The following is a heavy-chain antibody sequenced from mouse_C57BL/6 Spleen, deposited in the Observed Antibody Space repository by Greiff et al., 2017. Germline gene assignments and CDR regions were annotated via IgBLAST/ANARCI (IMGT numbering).Heavy chain of an antibody. CDR2: ISYDGSN. CDR3: ARDGSSSPFY. V-gene: IGHV3-6*01. CDR1: GYSITSGYY. D-gene: IGHD1-1*01. Sequence: EVKLEESGPGLVKPSQSLSLTCSVTGYSITSGYYWNWIRQFPGNKLEWMGYISYDGSNNYNPSLKNRISITRDTSKNQFFLKLNSVTTEDTATYYCARDGSSSPFYWGQGTSVTVSS. J-gene: IGHJ4*01.